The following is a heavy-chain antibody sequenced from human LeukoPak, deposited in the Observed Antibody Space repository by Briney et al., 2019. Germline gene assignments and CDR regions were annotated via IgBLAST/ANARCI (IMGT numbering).Heavy chain of an antibody. CDR1: GFTFSSYG. CDR3: ARDGYQLLSWFDP. D-gene: IGHD2-2*01. CDR2: IWYDGSNK. Sequence: GGSLRLSCAASGFTFSSYGMPWVRQAPGKGLEWVAVIWYDGSNKYYADSVKGRFTISRDNSKNTLYLQMNSLRAEDTAVYYCARDGYQLLSWFDPWGQGTLVTVSS. J-gene: IGHJ5*02. V-gene: IGHV3-33*01.